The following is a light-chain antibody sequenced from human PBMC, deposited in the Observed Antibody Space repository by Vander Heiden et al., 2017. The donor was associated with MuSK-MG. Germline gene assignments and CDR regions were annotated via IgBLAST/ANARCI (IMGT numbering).Light chain of an antibody. V-gene: IGLV3-21*03. CDR1: NIESKS. CDR2: EDS. CDR3: QVWDSSNDHV. J-gene: IGLJ2*01. Sequence: SYVLPQPPPVSVPPGRTARLSGGGNNIESKSVNWYQKKSGQAPVLVVHEDSDRPSVIPGRVSGSSSGNTATLTISRAEAGDEADYYCQVWDSSNDHVFGGGTKLTVL.